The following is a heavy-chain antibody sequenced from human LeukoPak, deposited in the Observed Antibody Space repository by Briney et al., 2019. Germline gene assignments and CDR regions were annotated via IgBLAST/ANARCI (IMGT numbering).Heavy chain of an antibody. Sequence: PGGSLRLSCAASGFTFSSYGMHWVRQAPGKGLEWVAVIWYDGSNKYYADSVKGRFTISRDSSKNTLYLQMNSLRAEDTAVYYCARGAAPRTYYYGSGSYPPFDYWGQGTLVTVSS. CDR3: ARGAAPRTYYYGSGSYPPFDY. CDR1: GFTFSSYG. CDR2: IWYDGSNK. D-gene: IGHD3-10*01. J-gene: IGHJ4*02. V-gene: IGHV3-33*01.